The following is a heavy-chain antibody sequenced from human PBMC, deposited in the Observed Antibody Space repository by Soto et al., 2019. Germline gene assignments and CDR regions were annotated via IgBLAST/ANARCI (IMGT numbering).Heavy chain of an antibody. D-gene: IGHD2-15*01. V-gene: IGHV3-33*01. J-gene: IGHJ6*02. Sequence: GGSLRLSCAASGFTFSSYGMHWVRQAPGKGLEWVAVIWYDGSNKYYADSVKGRFTISRDNSKNTLYLQMNSLRAEDTAVYYCARAGDCSGGSCYGRYYYYYGMDVWGQGTTVTVSS. CDR2: IWYDGSNK. CDR3: ARAGDCSGGSCYGRYYYYYGMDV. CDR1: GFTFSSYG.